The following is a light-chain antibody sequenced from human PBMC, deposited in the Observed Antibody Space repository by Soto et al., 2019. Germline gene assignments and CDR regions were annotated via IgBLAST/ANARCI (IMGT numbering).Light chain of an antibody. CDR1: SSDVGGYNY. CDR3: SSYTTNSTQV. Sequence: QSALTQPASVSGSPGQSITISCTGTSSDVGGYNYVSWYQQHPGKAPKLMVYDVSNRPSGLSDRFSGSKSGNTAFLTISGLQAEDEADYYCSSYTTNSTQVFGTGTKVTVL. V-gene: IGLV2-14*03. CDR2: DVS. J-gene: IGLJ1*01.